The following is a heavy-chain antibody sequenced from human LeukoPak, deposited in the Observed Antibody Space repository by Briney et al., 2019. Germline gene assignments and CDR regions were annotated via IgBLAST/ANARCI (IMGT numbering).Heavy chain of an antibody. Sequence: SLRLSCAASGFTFDDNTMHWGRQAPAKGLEWVSGISWNSGSIGYADSVKGRFTISRDNSKNTLFLQITSLRPEDTAVYYCARDWGSSGWEEYFQYWGQGTLVTVPS. J-gene: IGHJ1*01. V-gene: IGHV3-9*01. D-gene: IGHD6-19*01. CDR3: ARDWGSSGWEEYFQY. CDR2: ISWNSGSI. CDR1: GFTFDDNT.